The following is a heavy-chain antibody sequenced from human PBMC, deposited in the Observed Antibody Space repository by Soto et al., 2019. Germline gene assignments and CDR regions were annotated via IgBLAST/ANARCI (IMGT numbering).Heavy chain of an antibody. D-gene: IGHD3-22*01. Sequence: PSETLSLTCTVSGGSISSGDYYWSWIRQPPGKGLEWIGYIYYSGSTYYNPSLKSRVTISVDTSKNQFSLKLSSVTAADTAVYYCARLVLSYYYYGMDVWGQGTTVTAP. J-gene: IGHJ6*02. V-gene: IGHV4-30-4*01. CDR2: IYYSGST. CDR3: ARLVLSYYYYGMDV. CDR1: GGSISSGDYY.